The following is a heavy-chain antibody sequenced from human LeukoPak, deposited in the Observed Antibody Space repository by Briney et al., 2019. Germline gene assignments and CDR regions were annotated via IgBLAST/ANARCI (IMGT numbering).Heavy chain of an antibody. CDR1: GGSISSYY. J-gene: IGHJ5*02. Sequence: SETLSLTCTVSGGSISSYYWSWIRQPPGRGLEWIGYIYYSGSANYNPSLQSRVTISVDTSKNQFSLKLSSVTAADTAVYYCARPNWGPLSWFDPWGQGTLVTVSS. V-gene: IGHV4-59*08. CDR3: ARPNWGPLSWFDP. D-gene: IGHD7-27*01. CDR2: IYYSGSA.